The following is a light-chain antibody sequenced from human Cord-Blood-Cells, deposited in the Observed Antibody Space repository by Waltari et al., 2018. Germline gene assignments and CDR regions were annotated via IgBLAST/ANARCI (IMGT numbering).Light chain of an antibody. Sequence: DIQMTQSPSSLSASVGDRVTITCRASQGISNYLARYQQKPGKVPKLLIYAASTLQSGVPSRFSGSGSGTDFTRTISSLQPEDVATYYCQKYNSAPWTFGQGTKVEIK. V-gene: IGKV1-27*01. J-gene: IGKJ1*01. CDR2: AAS. CDR3: QKYNSAPWT. CDR1: QGISNY.